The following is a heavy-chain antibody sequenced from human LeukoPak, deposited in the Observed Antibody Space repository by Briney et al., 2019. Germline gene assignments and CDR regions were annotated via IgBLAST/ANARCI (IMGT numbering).Heavy chain of an antibody. V-gene: IGHV4-34*01. CDR2: INHSGST. CDR1: GGSFSGYY. CDR3: AREDCSGGSCYYFDY. Sequence: PSETLSLTCAVYGGSFSGYYWSWIRQPPGKGLEWIGEINHSGSTNYNPSLKSRVTISVDTSKNQFSLKLSSVTAADTAVYYCAREDCSGGSCYYFDYWGQGTLATVSS. D-gene: IGHD2-15*01. J-gene: IGHJ4*02.